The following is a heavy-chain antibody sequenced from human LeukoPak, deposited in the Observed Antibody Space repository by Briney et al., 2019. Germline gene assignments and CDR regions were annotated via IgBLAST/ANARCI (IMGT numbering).Heavy chain of an antibody. D-gene: IGHD2-15*01. V-gene: IGHV3-7*03. CDR3: TTDTWYSAGH. Sequence: GGSLRLSCAASGFTFSSYWMSWVRQAPGKGLEWVAIIKKDGSEKYYVDSMKGRFTISRDNAKNSLFLQMNSLRAEDTAIYYCTTDTWYSAGHWGQGTLVTVSS. CDR2: IKKDGSEK. CDR1: GFTFSSYW. J-gene: IGHJ4*02.